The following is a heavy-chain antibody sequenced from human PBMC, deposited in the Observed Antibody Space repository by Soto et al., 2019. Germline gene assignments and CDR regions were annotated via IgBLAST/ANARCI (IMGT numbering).Heavy chain of an antibody. J-gene: IGHJ4*02. CDR2: ISSSSSYI. CDR3: ARDLRGYSSGEDFDY. CDR1: GFTFSSYS. V-gene: IGHV3-21*01. Sequence: GGSLRLSCAASGFTFSSYSMNWVRQAPGKGLEWVSSISSSSSYIYYADSVKGRFTISRDNAKNSLYLQMNSLRAEDTAVYYCARDLRGYSSGEDFDYWGQGTLVTVSS. D-gene: IGHD5-18*01.